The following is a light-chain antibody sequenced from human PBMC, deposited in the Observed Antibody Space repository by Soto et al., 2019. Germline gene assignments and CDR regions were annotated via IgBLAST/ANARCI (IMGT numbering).Light chain of an antibody. CDR3: QQYNSYSSWT. Sequence: DIQMTQSPSSLSASIGDRVTITCRASQSIVAWLAWYQQKPGKAPKLLIFDASNLESGVPLRFSGSGSGTEFTLTISSLQPDDFATYYCQQYNSYSSWTFGQGTKVDIK. CDR1: QSIVAW. J-gene: IGKJ1*01. V-gene: IGKV1-5*01. CDR2: DAS.